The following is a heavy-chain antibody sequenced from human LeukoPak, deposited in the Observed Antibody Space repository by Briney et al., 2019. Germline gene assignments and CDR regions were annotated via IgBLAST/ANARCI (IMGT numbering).Heavy chain of an antibody. D-gene: IGHD1-1*01. CDR2: IDAYNGNT. CDR3: ARAGSYYYMDV. Sequence: GASVKVSCKASGYTFTSSVISWVRQAPGQGLEWMGWIDAYNGNTNYAQKLQGRVTMTTDTSTTTAYMELRSLRLDDTAVYYCARAGSYYYMDVWGKGTTVTVSS. V-gene: IGHV1-18*01. CDR1: GYTFTSSV. J-gene: IGHJ6*03.